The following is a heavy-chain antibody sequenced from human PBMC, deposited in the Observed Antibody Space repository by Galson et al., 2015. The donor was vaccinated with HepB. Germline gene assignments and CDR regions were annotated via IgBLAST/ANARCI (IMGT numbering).Heavy chain of an antibody. Sequence: CAISGDSVSSTSATWNWIRQSPSRGLEWLGRTYYKSKYYNDYAVSVRSRITINPDTSKNQFSLQLGSVTPEDTAVYYCARGWGITMVRGLPYYLDSWGQGTLVTVSS. CDR3: ARGWGITMVRGLPYYLDS. D-gene: IGHD3-10*01. V-gene: IGHV6-1*01. CDR2: TYYKSKYYN. CDR1: GDSVSSTSAT. J-gene: IGHJ4*02.